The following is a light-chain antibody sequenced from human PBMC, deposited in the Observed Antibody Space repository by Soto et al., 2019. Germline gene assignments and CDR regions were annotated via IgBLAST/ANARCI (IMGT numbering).Light chain of an antibody. J-gene: IGLJ2*01. V-gene: IGLV1-40*01. CDR2: GNS. CDR1: SSNIGARYD. CDR3: QSYDSSLRGVV. Sequence: QAVVTQPPSVSGAPGQRVTISCTGSSSNIGARYDVHWYQQLPGTAPKLLIYGNSNRPSGVPDRFSGSKSGTSASLAITRLQAEDEADYYCQSYDSSLRGVVFGGGTKVTVL.